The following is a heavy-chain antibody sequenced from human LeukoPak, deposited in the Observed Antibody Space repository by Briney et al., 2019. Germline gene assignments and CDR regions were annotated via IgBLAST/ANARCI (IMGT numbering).Heavy chain of an antibody. CDR2: IYYSGST. V-gene: IGHV4-59*01. D-gene: IGHD4-23*01. CDR3: ARVGGNLPYDY. J-gene: IGHJ4*02. CDR1: GGSISSYY. Sequence: SETLSLTCTVSGGSISSYYWSWIRQSPGKGLEWIGYIYYSGSTNYNPSLKSRVTISVDTSKNQLSLKLSSVTAADTAVYYCARVGGNLPYDYWGQGTLVTVSS.